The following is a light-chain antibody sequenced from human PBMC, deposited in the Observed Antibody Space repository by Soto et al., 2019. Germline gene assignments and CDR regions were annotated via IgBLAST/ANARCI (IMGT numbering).Light chain of an antibody. CDR1: QSITRY. V-gene: IGKV1-39*01. CDR3: QETYTTPHT. Sequence: DIQMTQSPSSLSASVGDRVTITCRASQSITRYLNWYQQKPGKAPNLLIYTTSTLQSGVPSRFSDSGSGTDFTLTISSLQPEDFATYYCQETYTTPHTFGPGTKVDIK. CDR2: TTS. J-gene: IGKJ3*01.